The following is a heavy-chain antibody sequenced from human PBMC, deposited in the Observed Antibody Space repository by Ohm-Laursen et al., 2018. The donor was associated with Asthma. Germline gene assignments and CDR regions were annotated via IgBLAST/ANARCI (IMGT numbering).Heavy chain of an antibody. CDR1: GFTFSNYG. Sequence: SLRLSCAASGFTFSNYGMHWLRQAPGKGLEWVAVIWYDESNKNYADSVKGRFTISRDNSKNTLYLQMNSLRAEDTAVYYCARDDSGYHYGGCCPDYWGQGTLVTVSS. D-gene: IGHD5-12*01. J-gene: IGHJ4*02. CDR3: ARDDSGYHYGGCCPDY. CDR2: IWYDESNK. V-gene: IGHV3-33*01.